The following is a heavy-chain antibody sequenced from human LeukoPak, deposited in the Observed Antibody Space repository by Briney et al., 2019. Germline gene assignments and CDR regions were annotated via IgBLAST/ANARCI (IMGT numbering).Heavy chain of an antibody. J-gene: IGHJ4*02. CDR1: GYTFTSYY. Sequence: ASVKVSCKASGYTFTSYYIHWVRQGPGQGLEWMGIINPSGGRTSYAQKFQGRVTMTRDMSTSTAYMELSGLRSDDTAVYYCSRDSGYCSGGSCWYFDFWGQGTLVTVSA. CDR2: INPSGGRT. CDR3: SRDSGYCSGGSCWYFDF. V-gene: IGHV1-46*01. D-gene: IGHD2-15*01.